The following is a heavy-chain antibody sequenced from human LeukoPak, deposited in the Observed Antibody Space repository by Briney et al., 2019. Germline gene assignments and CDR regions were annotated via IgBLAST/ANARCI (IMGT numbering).Heavy chain of an antibody. D-gene: IGHD1-14*01. CDR3: ARHWPGITTFP. CDR2: IYPGGSDT. J-gene: IGHJ5*02. Sequence: KDGASLKISCTGSGYSFTSYWIGWVRPMPGKGLEWMGIIYPGGSDTRYSPSFQGQVTISADKSISTAYLQWSSLKASDTAMYYCARHWPGITTFPWGQGTLVTVSS. V-gene: IGHV5-51*01. CDR1: GYSFTSYW.